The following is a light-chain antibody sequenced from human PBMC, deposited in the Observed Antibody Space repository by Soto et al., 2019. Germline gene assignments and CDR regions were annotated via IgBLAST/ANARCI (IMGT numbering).Light chain of an antibody. V-gene: IGKV3-15*01. Sequence: EIVMTQSPATLSVSPGDTATLSCRASQSIGSNVGWYQQKPGQAPRLLIYGASTRATGISARFSGSGSGTECSLTISSRQSEDLAVYYCQQYNTWSLITFGQGTRLDIK. CDR2: GAS. CDR1: QSIGSN. CDR3: QQYNTWSLIT. J-gene: IGKJ5*01.